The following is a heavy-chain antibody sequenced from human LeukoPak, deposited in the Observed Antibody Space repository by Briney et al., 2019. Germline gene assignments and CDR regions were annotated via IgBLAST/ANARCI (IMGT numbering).Heavy chain of an antibody. V-gene: IGHV3-23*01. D-gene: IGHD4-17*01. CDR3: AKDPNGDYVGAFDF. J-gene: IGHJ3*01. CDR2: ILASGGDT. Sequence: PGGSLRLSCAASGLTFSNYAMMWVRQAPGKGLEWVSAILASGGDTRYADSVRGRFTISRDNSRNTLFLQMNSLTADDTAVYYCAKDPNGDYVGAFDFWGQGTMVTVSS. CDR1: GLTFSNYA.